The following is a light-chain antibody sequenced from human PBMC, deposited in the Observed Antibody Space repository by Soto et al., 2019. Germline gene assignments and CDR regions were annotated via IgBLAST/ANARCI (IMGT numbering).Light chain of an antibody. CDR2: GAS. CDR3: QQYDSSPWT. Sequence: ETVLTQSPGTLSLSPGERATLSCRASQDIRSDYLAWYRQTPGQAPRLLIYGASKRASGSADRFSGSGSGTDFTLIISRLEPEDFALYYCQQYDSSPWTFGQGTKVEIK. CDR1: QDIRSDY. J-gene: IGKJ1*01. V-gene: IGKV3-20*01.